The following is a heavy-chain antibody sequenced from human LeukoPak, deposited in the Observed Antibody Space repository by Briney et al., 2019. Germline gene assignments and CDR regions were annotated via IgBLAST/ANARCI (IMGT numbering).Heavy chain of an antibody. CDR1: GGTFSSYA. CDR2: IIPIFGTA. CDR3: ASGYSYGQELGY. J-gene: IGHJ4*02. Sequence: SVKVSCKAPGGTFSSYAISWVRQAPGQGLEWMGRIIPIFGTANYAQKFQGRVTITTDESTSTAYMELSSLRSEDTAVYYCASGYSYGQELGYWGQGTLVTVSS. D-gene: IGHD5-18*01. V-gene: IGHV1-69*05.